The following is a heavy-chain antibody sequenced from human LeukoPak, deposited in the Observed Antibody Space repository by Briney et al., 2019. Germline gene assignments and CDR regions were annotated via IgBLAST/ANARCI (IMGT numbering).Heavy chain of an antibody. V-gene: IGHV4-39*01. CDR3: ARHYLSDGILSTFDP. CDR1: GGSISSSPYY. D-gene: IGHD2-2*01. Sequence: SETLSLTCTVSGGSISSSPYYWGWIRQPPGKGLEWIGTIYYRGSTYSNPSLNSRVTISLDTSKNQFSLRLRSVTAADTALYYCARHYLSDGILSTFDPWGQGTLVTVSS. CDR2: IYYRGST. J-gene: IGHJ5*02.